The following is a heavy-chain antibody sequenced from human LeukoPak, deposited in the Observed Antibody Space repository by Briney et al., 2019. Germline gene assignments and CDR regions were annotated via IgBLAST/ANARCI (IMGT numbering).Heavy chain of an antibody. V-gene: IGHV3-30*02. CDR3: AKDRLYYYGSGSYNRYYYYYMDV. D-gene: IGHD3-10*01. CDR1: GFTFSSYG. CDR2: IRYDGSNK. J-gene: IGHJ6*03. Sequence: GGSLRLSCAASGFTFSSYGMHWVRQAPGKGLEWVAFIRYDGSNKYYADSVKGRFTISRDNSKNTLYLQMNSLRAEDTAVYYCAKDRLYYYGSGSYNRYYYYYMDVWGKGTTVTVS.